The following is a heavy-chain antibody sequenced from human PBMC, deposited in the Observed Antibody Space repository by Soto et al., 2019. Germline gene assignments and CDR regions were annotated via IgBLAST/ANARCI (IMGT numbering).Heavy chain of an antibody. CDR2: IYYSGST. D-gene: IGHD4-17*01. CDR3: ARVNDYGGNVADY. CDR1: GGYISSYY. J-gene: IGHJ4*02. Sequence: SETLPLPYTVSGGYISSYYWRWIRQPPGKGLEWIGYIYYSGSTNYNPSLRSRVTISVDTSKNQFSLKLRSVTAADTAVYFCARVNDYGGNVADYWGQGTLVTVSS. V-gene: IGHV4-59*08.